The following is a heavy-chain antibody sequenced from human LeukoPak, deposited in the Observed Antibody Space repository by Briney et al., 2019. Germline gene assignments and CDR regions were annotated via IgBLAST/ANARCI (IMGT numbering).Heavy chain of an antibody. D-gene: IGHD1-26*01. Sequence: PSETLSLTCTVSGGSISSYYWSWVRQPPGKGLEWIGYIYYSGSTNYNPSLKSRVTISVDTSKNQFSLKLSSVTAADTAVYYCARAPDKGAAIDYWGQGTLVAVSS. V-gene: IGHV4-59*01. J-gene: IGHJ4*02. CDR2: IYYSGST. CDR1: GGSISSYY. CDR3: ARAPDKGAAIDY.